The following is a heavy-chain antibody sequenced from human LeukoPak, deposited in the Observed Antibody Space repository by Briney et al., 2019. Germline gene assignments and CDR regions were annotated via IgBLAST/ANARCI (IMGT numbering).Heavy chain of an antibody. Sequence: GGSLRLSCAASGFTFSSYSMNWVRQAPGKGLEWVSSISSSSSYIYYADSVKGRFTISRDNAKNSLYLQMNSVRAEDTAVYYCARDFHSGVRGVILKYFDYWGQGTLVTVSS. CDR2: ISSSSSYI. CDR1: GFTFSSYS. D-gene: IGHD3-10*01. CDR3: ARDFHSGVRGVILKYFDY. J-gene: IGHJ4*02. V-gene: IGHV3-21*01.